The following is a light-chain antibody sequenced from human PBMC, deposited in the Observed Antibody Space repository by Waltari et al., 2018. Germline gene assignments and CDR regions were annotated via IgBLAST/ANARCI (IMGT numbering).Light chain of an antibody. J-gene: IGLJ1*01. Sequence: QSALTQPASVSGSPGQSITIPCTGTSSDFGGYNYVSWYQQHPGKAPKLMIYDVSNRPSGVSNRFSGSKSGNTASLTISGLQAEDEADYYCSSYTSSSTLPYVFGTGTKVTVL. CDR1: SSDFGGYNY. V-gene: IGLV2-14*03. CDR3: SSYTSSSTLPYV. CDR2: DVS.